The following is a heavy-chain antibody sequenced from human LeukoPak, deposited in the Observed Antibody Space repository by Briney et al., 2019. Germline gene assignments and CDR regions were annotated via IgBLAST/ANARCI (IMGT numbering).Heavy chain of an antibody. Sequence: ASVKVSCKASGYTFTIYYIHWVRQAPGQGLEWMGVMNPSGGSTTYAQKFQGRVTMTSDTSTSTVYMELSSLRAEDTAVYYCAKNAGGYSSGWYDYFDYWGQGTLVTVSS. J-gene: IGHJ4*02. D-gene: IGHD6-19*01. CDR3: AKNAGGYSSGWYDYFDY. CDR1: GYTFTIYY. V-gene: IGHV1-46*01. CDR2: MNPSGGST.